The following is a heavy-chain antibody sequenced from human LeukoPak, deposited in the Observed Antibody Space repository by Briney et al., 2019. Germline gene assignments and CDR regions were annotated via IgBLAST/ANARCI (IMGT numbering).Heavy chain of an antibody. CDR2: INSDGSST. D-gene: IGHD5-24*01. V-gene: IGHV3-74*01. Sequence: GGSLRLSCAASGFTFSSYWMHWVRQAPGKGLVWVSRINSDGSSTSYADSVKGRFTISRDNAKNTLYLQMNSLRAEDTAVYYCATLEMATTRALAVWGQGTLVTVSS. J-gene: IGHJ4*02. CDR1: GFTFSSYW. CDR3: ATLEMATTRALAV.